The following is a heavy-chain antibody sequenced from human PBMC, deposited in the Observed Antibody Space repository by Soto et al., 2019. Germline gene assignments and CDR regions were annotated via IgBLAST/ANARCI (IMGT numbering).Heavy chain of an antibody. CDR1: GFTFSDFW. Sequence: EVQVVESGGDLVQPGGSLRLSCVVSGFTFSDFWMSWVRQAPGKGLDWVANIKHDGSETYYVGSVEGRFTISRDNTKDSLYLQMNSLRAEDKAVYYCARGGSWGPDFWGQGTLVTVSS. CDR3: ARGGSWGPDF. D-gene: IGHD2-15*01. J-gene: IGHJ4*02. CDR2: IKHDGSET. V-gene: IGHV3-7*01.